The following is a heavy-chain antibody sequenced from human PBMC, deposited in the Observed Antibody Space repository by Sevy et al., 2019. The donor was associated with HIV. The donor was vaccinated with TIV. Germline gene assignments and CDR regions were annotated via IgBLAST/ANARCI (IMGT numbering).Heavy chain of an antibody. CDR1: GFTFSDYY. D-gene: IGHD2-15*01. V-gene: IGHV3-11*01. CDR2: ISSSGSTI. Sequence: GGSLRLSCAASGFTFSDYYMSWIRQAPGKGLEWVSYISSSGSTIYYADSVKGRFTISRDNAKNSLYLQMNSLRAEDTAVYYCARAVVVVAAIHDYGQAGDYYGMDVWGQGTTVTVSS. CDR3: ARAVVVVAAIHDYGQAGDYYGMDV. J-gene: IGHJ6*02.